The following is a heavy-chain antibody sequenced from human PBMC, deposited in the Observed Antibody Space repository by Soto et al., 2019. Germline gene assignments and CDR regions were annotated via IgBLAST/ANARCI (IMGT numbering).Heavy chain of an antibody. CDR2: INDRGSI. CDR3: ARESHDILTGPPWVWYFDL. V-gene: IGHV4-34*01. CDR1: GGSFSGHY. Sequence: QVQLQQWGAGPLRPLETLSLTCGVSGGSFSGHYWAWIRQSPGKGLEWIGEINDRGSINYKPSLKSRVSISVDTSKDHYSLNLWSVTAADTAVYYCARESHDILTGPPWVWYFDLWGRGTLVTVSS. D-gene: IGHD3-9*01. J-gene: IGHJ2*01.